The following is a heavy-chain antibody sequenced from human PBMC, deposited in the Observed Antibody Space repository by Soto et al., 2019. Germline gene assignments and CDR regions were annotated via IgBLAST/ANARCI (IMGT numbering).Heavy chain of an antibody. Sequence: ASVKVSCKASGYTFTSYAMHWVRQAPGQRLEWMGWSNAGNGNTKYSQEFQGRVTITRDTSTSTAYMELRSLRSDDTAVYYCARYVSSSWPNWFDPWGQGTLVTVSS. CDR1: GYTFTSYA. CDR2: SNAGNGNT. V-gene: IGHV1-3*02. D-gene: IGHD6-13*01. J-gene: IGHJ5*02. CDR3: ARYVSSSWPNWFDP.